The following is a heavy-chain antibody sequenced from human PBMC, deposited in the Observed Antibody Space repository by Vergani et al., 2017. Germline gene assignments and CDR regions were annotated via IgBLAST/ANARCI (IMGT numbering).Heavy chain of an antibody. V-gene: IGHV3-23*01. D-gene: IGHD3-10*01. CDR2: ISGSGGST. CDR1: GFTFSSYA. Sequence: EVQLLESGGGLVQPGGSLRLSCAASGFTFSSYAMSWVRQAPGKGLEWVSAISGSGGSTYYADSVNGRFTISRDNSKNTLYLQMNSLRAEDTAVYYCAKDGLWFGELYDVWGQGTLVTVSS. J-gene: IGHJ4*02. CDR3: AKDGLWFGELYDV.